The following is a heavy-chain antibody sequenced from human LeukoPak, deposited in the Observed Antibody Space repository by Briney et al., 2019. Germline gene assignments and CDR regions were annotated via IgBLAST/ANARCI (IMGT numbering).Heavy chain of an antibody. CDR2: ISSSSSNI. V-gene: IGHV3-48*04. J-gene: IGHJ4*02. CDR3: ARVGRSGWTVDY. Sequence: GGSLRLSWAASGLDFSTYSIDWVRQAPGKGLEWVSYISSSSSNIYHADSVKGRFTISRDNAKNSLHLQMNSLRAEDTAVYYCARVGRSGWTVDYWGQGTLVTVSS. D-gene: IGHD6-19*01. CDR1: GLDFSTYS.